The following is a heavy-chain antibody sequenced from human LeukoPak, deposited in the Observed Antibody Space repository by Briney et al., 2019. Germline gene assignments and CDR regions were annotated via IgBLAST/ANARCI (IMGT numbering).Heavy chain of an antibody. CDR3: ARGVGLRSDFDI. J-gene: IGHJ3*02. Sequence: SETLSLTXAVYGGPFSGYYWRWIRQPPGKGLEWIGEINHSGSTNYNPSLTSRVTISVDTSKNQFSLKLSSVTAADTAVYYCARGVGLRSDFDIWGQGTMVTVSS. D-gene: IGHD3-3*01. CDR2: INHSGST. CDR1: GGPFSGYY. V-gene: IGHV4-34*01.